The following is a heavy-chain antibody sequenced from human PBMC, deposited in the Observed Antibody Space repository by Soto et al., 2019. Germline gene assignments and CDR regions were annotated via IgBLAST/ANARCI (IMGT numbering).Heavy chain of an antibody. D-gene: IGHD1-1*01. V-gene: IGHV3-23*01. CDR2: ISGSGGGT. CDR1: GFTFRSYA. CDR3: AKFGMATTKRSPPYYIDY. Sequence: LRLSCAASGFTFRSYAMSWVRQAPGKGLEWVSSISGSGGGTYYADSVKGRFTFSRDNSKNTLYLQMNSLRAEDTAVYYCAKFGMATTKRSPPYYIDYWGQGALVTVSS. J-gene: IGHJ4*02.